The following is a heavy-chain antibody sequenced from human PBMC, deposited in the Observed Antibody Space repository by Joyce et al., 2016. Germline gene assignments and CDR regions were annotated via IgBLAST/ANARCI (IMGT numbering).Heavy chain of an antibody. V-gene: IGHV5-10-1*03. Sequence: EVQLVQSGAEVKKPGESLRISCKGSGYSLTSHWISWVRQMPGKGLEWMGHIEPRASYTDYSPSFEGHVTISVDKPISAAYLQWSSLRASDTAIYYCARHVTDWFDPWGQGTLVTVSS. CDR3: ARHVTDWFDP. D-gene: IGHD3-10*02. CDR2: IEPRASYT. J-gene: IGHJ5*02. CDR1: GYSLTSHW.